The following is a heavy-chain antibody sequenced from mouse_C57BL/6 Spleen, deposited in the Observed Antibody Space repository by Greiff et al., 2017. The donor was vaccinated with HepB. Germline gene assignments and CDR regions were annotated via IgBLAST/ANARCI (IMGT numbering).Heavy chain of an antibody. CDR3: ARPVVAHWYFDV. CDR2: IDPSDSYT. CDR1: GYTFTSYW. V-gene: IGHV1-69*01. D-gene: IGHD1-1*01. Sequence: QVQLQQPGAELVMPGASVKLSCKASGYTFTSYWMHWVKQRPGQGLEWIGEIDPSDSYTNYNQKFKGKSTLTVDKSSSTAYMQLSSLTSEDSAVYYGARPVVAHWYFDVWGTGTTVTVSS. J-gene: IGHJ1*03.